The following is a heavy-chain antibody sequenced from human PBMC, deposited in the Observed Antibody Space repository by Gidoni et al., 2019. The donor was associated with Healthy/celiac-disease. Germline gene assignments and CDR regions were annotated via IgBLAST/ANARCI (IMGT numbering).Heavy chain of an antibody. V-gene: IGHV1-2*02. D-gene: IGHD3-10*01. CDR1: GYTFTGYY. J-gene: IGHJ5*02. Sequence: QVQLVKSGAAVKKPGASVKVSCKASGYTFTGYYLHWVRQAPGQGLEWMGWINPNSGGTIYAQKFQGRVTMTRDTSISTAYMELSRLRSDDTAVYYCARDRRGLWFGELGLFDPWGQGTLVTVSS. CDR3: ARDRRGLWFGELGLFDP. CDR2: INPNSGGT.